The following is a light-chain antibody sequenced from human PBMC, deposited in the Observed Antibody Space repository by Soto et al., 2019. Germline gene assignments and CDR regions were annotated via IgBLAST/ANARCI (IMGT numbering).Light chain of an antibody. V-gene: IGKV1-39*01. CDR1: QDIKSF. J-gene: IGKJ1*01. CDR3: QQTYAIPWT. CDR2: GAS. Sequence: DIQMTQSPSSLSASVGDRVTITCRPGQDIKSFLNWYQQKPAKAPHLLIYGASRLQSGVPSRFSGSGSGTHFTLTITSLQPEDSASYVCQQTYAIPWTFGQGTTV.